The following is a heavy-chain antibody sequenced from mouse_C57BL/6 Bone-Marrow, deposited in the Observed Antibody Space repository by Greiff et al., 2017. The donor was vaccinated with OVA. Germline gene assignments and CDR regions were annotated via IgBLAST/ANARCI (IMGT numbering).Heavy chain of an antibody. J-gene: IGHJ4*01. D-gene: IGHD1-1*01. Sequence: EVNVVESGGGLVQSGRSLRLSCATSGFTFSDFYMEWVRQAPGKGLEWIAASRNKANDYTTEYSASVKGRFIVSRATSQSILYLQMNALRAEDTANYYCASDEGYGSSYYYAMDYWGQGTSVTVSS. CDR2: SRNKANDYTT. CDR3: ASDEGYGSSYYYAMDY. V-gene: IGHV7-1*01. CDR1: GFTFSDFY.